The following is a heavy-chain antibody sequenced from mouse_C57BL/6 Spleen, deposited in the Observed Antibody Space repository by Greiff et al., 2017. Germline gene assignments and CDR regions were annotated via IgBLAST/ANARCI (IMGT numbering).Heavy chain of an antibody. V-gene: IGHV1-42*01. CDR3: VPGRDYDTFAY. J-gene: IGHJ3*01. CDR2: INPSTGGT. CDR1: GYSFTGYY. Sequence: EVQLQQSGPELVKPGASVKISCKASGYSFTGYYMNWVKQSPEKSLEWIGEINPSTGGTTYNQKFKAKATLTVDKSSSTAYMQLKSLTSEGTAVYYCVPGRDYDTFAYWGQGTLVTVSA. D-gene: IGHD2-4*01.